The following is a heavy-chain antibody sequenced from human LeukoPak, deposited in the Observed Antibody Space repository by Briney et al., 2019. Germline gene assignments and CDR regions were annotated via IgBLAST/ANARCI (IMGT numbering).Heavy chain of an antibody. CDR3: AREGYDFWSGYQYYFDY. D-gene: IGHD3-3*01. J-gene: IGHJ4*02. CDR1: GGSISSYY. CDR2: IYTSGST. Sequence: SETLTLTCTVSGGSISSYYWSWIRQPAGKGLGWIGRIYTSGSTNYNPSLKSRVTMSVDTSKNQFSLKLSSVTAADTAVYYCAREGYDFWSGYQYYFDYWGQGTLVTVSS. V-gene: IGHV4-4*07.